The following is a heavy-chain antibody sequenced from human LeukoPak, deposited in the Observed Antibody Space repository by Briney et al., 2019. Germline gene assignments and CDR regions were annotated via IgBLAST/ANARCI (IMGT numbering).Heavy chain of an antibody. CDR1: GGTFSSYA. J-gene: IGHJ4*02. V-gene: IGHV1-69*13. CDR2: IIPIFGTA. D-gene: IGHD1-26*01. CDR3: AREMGAPEYYFDY. Sequence: LVKVSCKASGGTFSSYAISWVRQAPGQGLEWMGGIIPIFGTANYAQKFQGRVTITADESTSTAYMELSSLRSEDTAVYYCAREMGAPEYYFDYWGQGTLVTVSS.